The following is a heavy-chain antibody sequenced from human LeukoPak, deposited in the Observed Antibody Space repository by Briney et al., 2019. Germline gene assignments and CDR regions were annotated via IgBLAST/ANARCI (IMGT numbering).Heavy chain of an antibody. J-gene: IGHJ4*02. CDR3: TSSPSIAATGTKWGFEY. CDR1: GFTFSGSA. V-gene: IGHV3-73*01. D-gene: IGHD6-13*01. CDR2: IRSKANSYAT. Sequence: GGSLRLSCAASGFTFSGSAIHWVRQASGKGLEWVGRIRSKANSYATAYAASVEGRFTISRDDSKSTAYLQINSLKTEDTAVYYCTSSPSIAATGTKWGFEYWGQGTLVTVSS.